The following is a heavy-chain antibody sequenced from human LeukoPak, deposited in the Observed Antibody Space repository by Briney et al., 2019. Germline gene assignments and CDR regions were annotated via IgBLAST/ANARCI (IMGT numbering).Heavy chain of an antibody. Sequence: GASVKVSCKASGYTFTSYGISWVRQAPGQGLEWMGGIIPIFGTANYAQKFQGRVTITADESTSTAYMELSSLRSEDTAVYYCARRSGWSPAWWFDPWGQGTLVTVSS. D-gene: IGHD6-19*01. V-gene: IGHV1-69*13. CDR1: GYTFTSYG. CDR3: ARRSGWSPAWWFDP. J-gene: IGHJ5*02. CDR2: IIPIFGTA.